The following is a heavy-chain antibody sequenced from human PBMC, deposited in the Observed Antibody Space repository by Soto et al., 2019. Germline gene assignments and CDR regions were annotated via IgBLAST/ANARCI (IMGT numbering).Heavy chain of an antibody. CDR2: IYTSGSN. Sequence: QVQLQESGPGLVKPSETLSLTCTVSGGSISSYYWSWIRQPAGKGLEWIGRIYTSGSNNYNPSLKSRVTMSVDTSKNQFPLKLSSVTAADTGVYYCSRERNYDHSGLPYYFDYWGQGTLVTVSS. CDR1: GGSISSYY. V-gene: IGHV4-4*07. D-gene: IGHD3-22*01. CDR3: SRERNYDHSGLPYYFDY. J-gene: IGHJ4*02.